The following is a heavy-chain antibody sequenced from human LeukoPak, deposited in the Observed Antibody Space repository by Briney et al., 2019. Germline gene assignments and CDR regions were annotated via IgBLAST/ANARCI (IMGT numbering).Heavy chain of an antibody. CDR2: ISYSSNTV. D-gene: IGHD5-12*01. J-gene: IGHJ4*02. CDR3: ARDRDISLSHFDY. CDR1: GFSFSTYS. Sequence: PGGSLRLSCAASGFSFSTYSMNWVRQAPGKGLEWVSYISYSSNTVYYADSVKGRFTVSRDNAKNSLYLQMNSLRAEDTAVYYCARDRDISLSHFDYWGQGTLVTVSS. V-gene: IGHV3-48*01.